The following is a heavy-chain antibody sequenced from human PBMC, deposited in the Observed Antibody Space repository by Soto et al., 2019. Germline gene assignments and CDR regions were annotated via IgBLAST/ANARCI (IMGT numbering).Heavy chain of an antibody. V-gene: IGHV1-46*01. CDR2: INPSGGST. D-gene: IGHD6-13*01. J-gene: IGHJ4*02. CDR1: GYTFTSYY. Sequence: ASVKVSCKASGYTFTSYYMHWVRQAPGQGLEWMGIINPSGGSTSYAQKFQGRVTITADKSTSTAYMELSSLRSEDTAVYYCARERASSPGFDYWGQATLVTVSS. CDR3: ARERASSPGFDY.